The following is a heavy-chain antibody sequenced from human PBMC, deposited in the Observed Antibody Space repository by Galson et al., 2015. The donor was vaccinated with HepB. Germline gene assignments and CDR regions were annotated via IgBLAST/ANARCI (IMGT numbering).Heavy chain of an antibody. CDR2: INAGNGNT. D-gene: IGHD3-22*01. CDR1: GYTFTSYA. Sequence: SVKVSCKASGYTFTSYAMHWVRQAPGQRLEWMGWINAGNGNTKYSQKFQGRVTITRDTSASTAYMELSSLRSEDTAVYYCARPLFQPSYYYDSSGYAYWGQGTLVTVSS. CDR3: ARPLFQPSYYYDSSGYAY. J-gene: IGHJ4*02. V-gene: IGHV1-3*01.